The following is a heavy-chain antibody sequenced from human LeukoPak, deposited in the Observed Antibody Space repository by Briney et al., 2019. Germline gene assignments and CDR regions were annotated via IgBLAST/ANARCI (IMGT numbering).Heavy chain of an antibody. J-gene: IGHJ6*02. CDR2: IYYSGST. D-gene: IGHD2-2*01. CDR3: ARGXNGGSSTSSYYYYYGMDV. CDR1: GGSISSYY. V-gene: IGHV4-59*01. Sequence: SETLSLTCTVSGGSISSYYWSWIRQPPGKGLEWIGYIYYSGSTNYNPSLKSRVTISVDTSKNQFSLKLSSVTAADTAVYYCARGXNGGSSTSSYYYYYGMDVWGQGTTVTVSS.